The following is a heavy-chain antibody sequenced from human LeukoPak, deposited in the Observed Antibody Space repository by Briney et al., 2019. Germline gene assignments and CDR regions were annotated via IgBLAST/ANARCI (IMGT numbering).Heavy chain of an antibody. CDR3: ARGSPYYYDSSGYAPDAFDI. CDR1: GYTFTSYD. D-gene: IGHD3-22*01. CDR2: MNPNSGNT. J-gene: IGHJ3*02. Sequence: ASVKVSCKASGYTFTSYDINWVRQATGQGLEWMGWMNPNSGNTGYARKFQGRVTMTRNTSISTAYMELSSLRSEDTAVYYCARGSPYYYDSSGYAPDAFDIWGQGTMVTVSS. V-gene: IGHV1-8*01.